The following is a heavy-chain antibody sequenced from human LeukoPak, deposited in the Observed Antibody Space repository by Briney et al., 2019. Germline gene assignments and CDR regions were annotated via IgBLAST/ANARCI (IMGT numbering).Heavy chain of an antibody. CDR2: SRNKANSYTT. Sequence: GGSLRLSCAASGFTFSSYSMNWVRQAPGKGLEWVGRSRNKANSYTTEYAASVKGRFTISRDDSNNSLYLQMNSLKTEDTAVYYCARVGGSYYSYDYWGQGTLVTVSS. D-gene: IGHD1-26*01. V-gene: IGHV3-72*01. CDR1: GFTFSSYS. J-gene: IGHJ4*02. CDR3: ARVGGSYYSYDY.